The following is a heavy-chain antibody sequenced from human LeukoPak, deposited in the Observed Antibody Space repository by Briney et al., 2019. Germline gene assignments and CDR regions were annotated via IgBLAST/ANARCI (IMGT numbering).Heavy chain of an antibody. V-gene: IGHV3-7*01. D-gene: IGHD5-24*01. CDR2: IKQDGSEK. J-gene: IGHJ4*02. Sequence: GGSLRLSCAASGFSFSGSTMHWVRQAPGKGLEWVANIKQDGSEKYYVDSVKGRFTISRDNAKNSLFLQMNSLRAEDTAVYYCATKDGYNFDYWGQGTLVTVSS. CDR1: GFSFSGST. CDR3: ATKDGYNFDY.